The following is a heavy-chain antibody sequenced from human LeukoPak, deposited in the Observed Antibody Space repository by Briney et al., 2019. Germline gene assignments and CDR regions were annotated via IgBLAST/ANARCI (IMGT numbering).Heavy chain of an antibody. CDR1: GGSISSSSYY. Sequence: PSETLSLTCTVSGGSISSSSYYWGWIRQPPGKGLEWIGSIYYSGSTYYNPSLKSRVTISVDTSKNQFSLKLSSVTAADTAVYYCARLGDSIAVATYWGQGTLVTVSS. D-gene: IGHD6-19*01. J-gene: IGHJ4*02. V-gene: IGHV4-39*01. CDR3: ARLGDSIAVATY. CDR2: IYYSGST.